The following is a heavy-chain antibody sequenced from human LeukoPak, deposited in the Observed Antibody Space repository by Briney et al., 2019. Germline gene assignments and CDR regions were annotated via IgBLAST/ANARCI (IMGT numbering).Heavy chain of an antibody. CDR1: GGSISSSSYY. Sequence: PSETLSLTCTVSGGSISSSSYYWGWIRQPPGKGLEWIGSIYYSGSTYYNPSLKSRVTISVDTSKNQFSLKLSSVTAADTALYYCARELGSAFDIWGQGIMVIVSS. D-gene: IGHD3-3*02. V-gene: IGHV4-39*07. J-gene: IGHJ3*02. CDR3: ARELGSAFDI. CDR2: IYYSGST.